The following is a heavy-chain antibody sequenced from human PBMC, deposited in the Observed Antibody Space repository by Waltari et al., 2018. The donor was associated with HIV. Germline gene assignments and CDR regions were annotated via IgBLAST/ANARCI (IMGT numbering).Heavy chain of an antibody. J-gene: IGHJ4*02. CDR2: IWYDGSKT. CDR1: GFTLTNPG. D-gene: IGHD4-4*01. CDR3: ARDQEFMTTVTPLAY. Sequence: QVQLVESGGGVVQPGGYRGLSCAAAGFTLTNPGIPWARQAPGKGLEWVAVIWYDGSKTYYEGSVKGRFTISRDTSKNTVYLQMSSLRAEDTALYYCARDQEFMTTVTPLAYWGQGTPVTVSS. V-gene: IGHV3-33*01.